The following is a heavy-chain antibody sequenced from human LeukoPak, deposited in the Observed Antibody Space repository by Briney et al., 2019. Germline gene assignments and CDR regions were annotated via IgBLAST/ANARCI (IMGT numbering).Heavy chain of an antibody. CDR2: LHNDETEI. CDR3: VKDTGRGDF. CDR1: VFIFSNYV. J-gene: IGHJ4*02. V-gene: IGHV3-30*02. Sequence: GGSLRLSCAASVFIFSNYVMHWVRQAPGKGLEWVAFLHNDETEIYYADSVKGRFTISRDNSKNTLYLQMSSLRDEDTAVYYCVKDTGRGDFWGQGTQVTVSS. D-gene: IGHD1-14*01.